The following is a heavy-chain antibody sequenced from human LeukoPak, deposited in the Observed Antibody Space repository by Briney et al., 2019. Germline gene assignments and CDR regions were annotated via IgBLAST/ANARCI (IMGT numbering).Heavy chain of an antibody. CDR1: GYTFTGYY. Sequence: ASVKVSCKASGYTFTGYYMHWVRQAPGQGLEWMGWISAYNGNTNYAQKLQGRVTMTTDTSTSTAYMELRSLRSDDTAVYYCARDPNYYGSGSYDYWGQGTLVTVSS. CDR3: ARDPNYYGSGSYDY. CDR2: ISAYNGNT. J-gene: IGHJ4*02. D-gene: IGHD3-10*01. V-gene: IGHV1-18*04.